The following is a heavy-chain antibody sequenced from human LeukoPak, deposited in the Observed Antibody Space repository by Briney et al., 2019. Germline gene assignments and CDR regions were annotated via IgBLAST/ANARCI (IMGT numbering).Heavy chain of an antibody. D-gene: IGHD6-6*01. J-gene: IGHJ5*02. CDR1: GDSRSRGDHY. CDR3: AREGEQLATFDP. Sequence: SETLSLTCTVSGDSRSRGDHYWSWLRHPPGKGLEWIGYIHDTGSTHYNPSLKSRVTISAETSKNQFSLKLSSVTAADTAVYYCAREGEQLATFDPWGQGTLVTVSS. CDR2: IHDTGST. V-gene: IGHV4-30-4*08.